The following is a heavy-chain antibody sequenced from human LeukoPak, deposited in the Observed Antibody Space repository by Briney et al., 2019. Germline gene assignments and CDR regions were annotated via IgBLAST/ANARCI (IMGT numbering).Heavy chain of an antibody. V-gene: IGHV1-69*04. J-gene: IGHJ3*02. CDR2: IIPILGIA. Sequence: SVKVSCKASGGTFSSYAISWVRQAPGQGLEWMGRIIPILGIANYAQKFQGRVTITADKPTSTAYMELSSLRSEDTAVYYCAREETDGAFDIWGQGTMVTVSS. CDR3: AREETDGAFDI. CDR1: GGTFSSYA. D-gene: IGHD5-24*01.